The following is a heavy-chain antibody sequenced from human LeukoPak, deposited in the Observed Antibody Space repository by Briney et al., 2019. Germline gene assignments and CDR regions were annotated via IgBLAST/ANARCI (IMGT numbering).Heavy chain of an antibody. V-gene: IGHV4-4*07. D-gene: IGHD1-1*01. CDR3: ARDHTGTGVYPY. Sequence: SETLSLTCTVSGGSVSSFYWSWIRQPAGKGLEWIGRISDSGSNSYNPSLKSRVTMSVDTSKNQFSLKLSSVTAADTAVYYCARDHTGTGVYPYWGQGTLVTVSS. CDR1: GGSVSSFY. CDR2: ISDSGSN. J-gene: IGHJ4*02.